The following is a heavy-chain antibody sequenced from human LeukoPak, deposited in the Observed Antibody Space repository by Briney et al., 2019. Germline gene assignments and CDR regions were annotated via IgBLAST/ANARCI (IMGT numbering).Heavy chain of an antibody. CDR1: RFTFSSYS. D-gene: IGHD6-6*01. CDR2: ISSSSITI. V-gene: IGHV3-48*02. CDR3: ARGRPYYLDY. J-gene: IGHJ4*02. Sequence: GGSLRLSCAASRFTFSSYSMNWVRQAPGKGLEWVSYISSSSITIYYADSVKGRFTISRDNAKNSLYLQMNSLRDEDTAVYYCARGRPYYLDYWGQGSLVAVSS.